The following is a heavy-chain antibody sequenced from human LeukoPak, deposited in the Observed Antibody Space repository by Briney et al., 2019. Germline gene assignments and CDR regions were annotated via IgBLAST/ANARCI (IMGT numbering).Heavy chain of an antibody. V-gene: IGHV3-74*01. CDR1: EFTFSNYW. D-gene: IGHD3-3*01. Sequence: GGSLRLSCAASEFTFSNYWMHWVRQAPGKGLVWVSRINSDGSTTTYADSVKGRFTISRDNAKNTLYLQMNSLRAEDTAVYYCARDRGTRFLGHWGQGTLVTVSS. J-gene: IGHJ4*02. CDR3: ARDRGTRFLGH. CDR2: INSDGSTT.